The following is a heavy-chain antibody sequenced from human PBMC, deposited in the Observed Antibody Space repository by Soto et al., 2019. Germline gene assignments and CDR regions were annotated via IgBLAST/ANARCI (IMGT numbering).Heavy chain of an antibody. J-gene: IGHJ4*02. CDR1: GGTFSSYA. D-gene: IGHD5-18*01. CDR3: ASPAGYGYGYRTFDY. CDR2: IIPILGTA. Sequence: QVQLVQSGAEVKKPGSSVKVSCKASGGTFSSYAISWVRQAPGQGLEWMGGIIPILGTANYAQKFQGRVTITADESTSTAYMELSSLRSEDTSVDCCASPAGYGYGYRTFDYWGQGTLVTVSS. V-gene: IGHV1-69*01.